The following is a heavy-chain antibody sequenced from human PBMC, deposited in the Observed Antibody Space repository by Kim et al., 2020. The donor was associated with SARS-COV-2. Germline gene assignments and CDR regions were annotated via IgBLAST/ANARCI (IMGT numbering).Heavy chain of an antibody. J-gene: IGHJ4*02. CDR2: ISSNSSNI. D-gene: IGHD5-12*01. Sequence: GGSLRLSCAASGFTFSSYSMHWVRQAPGKGLEWVSSISSNSSNIYYADSVKGRFTISRDNAKNSLYLQMNSLRAEDTAVYYCARVRDGYNHGLDYWGQGTLVTVSS. V-gene: IGHV3-21*01. CDR1: GFTFSSYS. CDR3: ARVRDGYNHGLDY.